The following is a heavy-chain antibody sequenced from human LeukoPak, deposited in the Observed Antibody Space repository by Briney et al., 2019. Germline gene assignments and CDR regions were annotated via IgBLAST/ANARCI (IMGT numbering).Heavy chain of an antibody. J-gene: IGHJ3*02. D-gene: IGHD6-6*01. CDR1: GYTFTGYY. V-gene: IGHV1-69*06. Sequence: ASVKVSCKTSGYTFTGYYIHWVRQAPGQGLEWMGGIIPIFGTANYAQKFQGRVTITADKSTSTAYMELSSLRSEDTAVYYCARGLIAARPDWDAFDIWGQGTMVTVSS. CDR2: IIPIFGTA. CDR3: ARGLIAARPDWDAFDI.